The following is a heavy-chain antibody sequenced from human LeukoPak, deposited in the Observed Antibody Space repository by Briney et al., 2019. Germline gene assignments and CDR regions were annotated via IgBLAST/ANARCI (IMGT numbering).Heavy chain of an antibody. CDR3: ARAVAGTANYLDY. D-gene: IGHD6-19*01. CDR2: IYTSGST. V-gene: IGHV4-61*02. J-gene: IGHJ4*02. Sequence: SETLSLTCTVSGGSISSGSYYWSWIRQPAGKGLEWIGRIYTSGSTNYNPSLKSRVTISVDTTKNQFSLKLSSVTAADTAVYYCARAVAGTANYLDYWGQGTLVTVSS. CDR1: GGSISSGSYY.